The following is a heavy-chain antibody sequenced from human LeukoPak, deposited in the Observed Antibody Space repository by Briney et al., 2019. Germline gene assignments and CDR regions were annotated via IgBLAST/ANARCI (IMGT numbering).Heavy chain of an antibody. CDR2: VYYSGST. V-gene: IGHV4-39*01. J-gene: IGHJ5*02. CDR1: GGSISSSTFY. D-gene: IGHD4-17*01. Sequence: KASETLSLTCGVSGGSISSSTFYWGWIRQPPGKGLEWIGSVYYSGSTYYNPSLKSRVTISVDTSKNQFSLKLTSVTAADTAVYYCVRHTKIHGDYPWGQGTLVTVSS. CDR3: VRHTKIHGDYP.